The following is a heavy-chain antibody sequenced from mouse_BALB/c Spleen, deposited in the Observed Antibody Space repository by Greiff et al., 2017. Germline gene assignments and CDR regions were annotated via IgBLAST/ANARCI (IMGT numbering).Heavy chain of an antibody. CDR2: ISDGGSYT. J-gene: IGHJ4*01. D-gene: IGHD4-1*01. CDR3: ARGPNWDFYAMDY. V-gene: IGHV5-4*02. Sequence: EVKLMESGGGLVKPGGSLKLSCAASGFTFSDYYMYWVRQTPEKRLEWVATISDGGSYTYYPDSVKGRFTISRDNAKNNLYLQMSSLKSEDTAMYYCARGPNWDFYAMDYWGQGTSVTVSS. CDR1: GFTFSDYY.